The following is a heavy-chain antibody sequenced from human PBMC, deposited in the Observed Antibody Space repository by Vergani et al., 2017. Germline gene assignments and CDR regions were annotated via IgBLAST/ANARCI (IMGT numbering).Heavy chain of an antibody. CDR2: IRNKANDYTT. CDR3: VRVKGSNWNDHLYDI. CDR1: GFIFSDHY. V-gene: IGHV3-72*01. J-gene: IGHJ3*02. Sequence: EVQVVESGGGLVQPGGSLRLSCAASGFIFSDHYMDWVRQAPGKGLEWVGRIRNKANDYTTQYAASVKGRFTISRDDSKSYLYLQMNILQTEDTALYYCVRVKGSNWNDHLYDIWGQGTLVTVSS. D-gene: IGHD1-1*01.